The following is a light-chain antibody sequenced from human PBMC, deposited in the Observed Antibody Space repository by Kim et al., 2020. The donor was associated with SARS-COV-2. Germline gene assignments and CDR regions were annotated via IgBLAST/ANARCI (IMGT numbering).Light chain of an antibody. J-gene: IGLJ2*01. Sequence: SVAPGQTASITCSGDKLGDKYACWYQQKPGQSPVLVIYQDSKRPSGIPERFPGSNSGNTATLTISGTQAMDEADYYRQAWDSSTVVFGGGTQLTVL. V-gene: IGLV3-1*01. CDR1: KLGDKY. CDR2: QDS. CDR3: QAWDSSTVV.